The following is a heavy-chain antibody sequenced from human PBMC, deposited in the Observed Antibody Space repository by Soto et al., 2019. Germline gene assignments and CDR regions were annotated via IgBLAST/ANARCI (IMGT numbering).Heavy chain of an antibody. V-gene: IGHV3-74*01. CDR3: VRETPSVDHYYFDMDV. D-gene: IGHD2-2*01. Sequence: EVQLVESGGGLVQPGGSLRLSCAASGLTFSSYWMHWVRQVPGKGLVWVSRVNSDGSFTTYADSVKGRFTISRDNAKNTLYLQMNSLRAEDTALYYCVRETPSVDHYYFDMDVWGKGTTVTVSS. J-gene: IGHJ6*03. CDR2: VNSDGSFT. CDR1: GLTFSSYW.